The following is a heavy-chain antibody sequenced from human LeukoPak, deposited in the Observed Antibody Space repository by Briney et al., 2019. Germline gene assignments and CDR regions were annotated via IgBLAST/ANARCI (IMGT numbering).Heavy chain of an antibody. V-gene: IGHV1-69*13. CDR1: GGTFSSYA. D-gene: IGHD5-18*01. CDR3: ARGGYSYGSGWFDP. J-gene: IGHJ5*02. CDR2: IIPIFGTA. Sequence: ASVKVSCKASGGTFSSYAISWVRQAPGQGLEWMGEIIPIFGTANYAQKFQGRVTITADESTSTAYMELSSLRSEDTAVYYCARGGYSYGSGWFDPWGQGTLVTVSS.